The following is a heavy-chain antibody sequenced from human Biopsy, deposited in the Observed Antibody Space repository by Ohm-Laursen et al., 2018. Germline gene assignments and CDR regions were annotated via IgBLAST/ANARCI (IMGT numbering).Heavy chain of an antibody. D-gene: IGHD5/OR15-5a*01. V-gene: IGHV3-30*18. CDR2: ISYDQITK. Sequence: SLRLSCTASGFTFRTYGMHWVRLAPGKGLEWVAVISYDQITKHYADSVRGRFTISRDNSKNMLYLQVNSLRAEDTAVYYCAKDLSVYYYYGIDVWGQGTTVTVSS. CDR3: AKDLSVYYYYGIDV. J-gene: IGHJ6*02. CDR1: GFTFRTYG.